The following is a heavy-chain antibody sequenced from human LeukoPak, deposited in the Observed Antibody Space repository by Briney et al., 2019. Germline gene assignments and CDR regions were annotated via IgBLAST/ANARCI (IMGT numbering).Heavy chain of an antibody. V-gene: IGHV1-69*04. D-gene: IGHD3-9*01. CDR2: IIPILGIA. Sequence: GSSVKVSCKASVGTFSSYAISWVRQAPGQGLEWMGRIIPILGIANYAQKFQGRVTITADKSTSTAYMELSSLRSEDTAVYYCARGLRYFDWLLSSFDYYYGMDVWGQGTTVTVSS. J-gene: IGHJ6*02. CDR1: VGTFSSYA. CDR3: ARGLRYFDWLLSSFDYYYGMDV.